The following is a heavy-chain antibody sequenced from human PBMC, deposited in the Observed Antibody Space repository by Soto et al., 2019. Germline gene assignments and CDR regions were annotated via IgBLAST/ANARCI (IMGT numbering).Heavy chain of an antibody. Sequence: GESLKISCKGSGYSFTSYWIGWARQMPGKGLEWMGIIYPGDSDTRYSPSFQGQVTISVTKSITTVFLQWSSLRASDTAMYYCARQIYDSDTGPNFQYYFDSWGQGTPVTVSS. J-gene: IGHJ4*02. CDR1: GYSFTSYW. CDR2: IYPGDSDT. CDR3: ARQIYDSDTGPNFQYYFDS. V-gene: IGHV5-51*01. D-gene: IGHD3-22*01.